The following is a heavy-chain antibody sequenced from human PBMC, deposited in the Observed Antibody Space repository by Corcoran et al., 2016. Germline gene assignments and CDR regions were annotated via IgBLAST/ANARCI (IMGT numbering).Heavy chain of an antibody. Sequence: EVQLVESGGGWCQPGGSLRHSCAASGFTLRSYWITGVRQAQGRGREGVAKINYDVGEKSYVDSVKGRLTISRDNAKNSLSLQRTSLRAEDTAVYYCAREKSGSSLEYWGQGTLVTVSS. V-gene: IGHV3-7*01. CDR1: GFTLRSYW. CDR3: AREKSGSSLEY. J-gene: IGHJ4*02. CDR2: INYDVGEK. D-gene: IGHD3-3*01.